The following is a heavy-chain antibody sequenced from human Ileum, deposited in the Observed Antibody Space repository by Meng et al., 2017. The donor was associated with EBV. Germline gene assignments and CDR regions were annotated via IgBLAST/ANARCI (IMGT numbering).Heavy chain of an antibody. CDR2: IFHVGTG. CDR3: AARVGGSYSGFDL. Sequence: VPLQAPGPGTVTPSGTRSLTCAVSGDSISSHRWWGWVRQTPTKGPEWIGEIFHVGTGNYNPSLKSRVTISMDTSKNQISLGLTSVTAADTAVYYCAARVGGSYSGFDLWGQGTLVTVSS. D-gene: IGHD1-26*01. CDR1: GDSISSHRW. V-gene: IGHV4-4*02. J-gene: IGHJ4*02.